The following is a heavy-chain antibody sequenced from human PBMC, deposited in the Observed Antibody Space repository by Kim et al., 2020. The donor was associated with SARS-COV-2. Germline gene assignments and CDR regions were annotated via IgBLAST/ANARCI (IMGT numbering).Heavy chain of an antibody. CDR2: ISGSGGST. V-gene: IGHV3-23*01. J-gene: IGHJ4*02. CDR1: GFTFSSYA. D-gene: IGHD3-10*01. CDR3: AKGGTYYYGSGLLEGY. Sequence: GGSLRLSCAASGFTFSSYAMSWVRQAPGKGLEWVSAISGSGGSTYYADSVKGRFTISRDNSKNTLYLQMNSLRAEDTAVYYCAKGGTYYYGSGLLEGYWGQGTLVTVSS.